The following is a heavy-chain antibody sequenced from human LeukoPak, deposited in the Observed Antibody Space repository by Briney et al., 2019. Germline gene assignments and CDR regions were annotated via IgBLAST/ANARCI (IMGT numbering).Heavy chain of an antibody. CDR3: AKGPYSSSSLNWFDP. Sequence: PGGSLRLSCAASGFTFSSHAMSWVRRAPGKGLEWVSGISGSGGSTYYADSVKGRFTISRDNSKNTLYLQMNSLRAEDTAVYYCAKGPYSSSSLNWFDPWGQGTLVTVSS. V-gene: IGHV3-23*01. CDR1: GFTFSSHA. CDR2: ISGSGGST. J-gene: IGHJ5*02. D-gene: IGHD6-6*01.